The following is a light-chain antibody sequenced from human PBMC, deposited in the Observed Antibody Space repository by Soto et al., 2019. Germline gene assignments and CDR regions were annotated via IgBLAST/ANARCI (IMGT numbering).Light chain of an antibody. CDR1: SGDVGGYNY. CDR2: EVS. Sequence: QSVLTQPPSASGSPGRSVTVSCTGTSGDVGGYNYVSWYQHHPGKAPKLMIYEVSKRPSGVPDRFSGSKSGNTASLTVSGLQAEDEADYYCSSYAGSNNFVVFGGGTKLTVL. CDR3: SSYAGSNNFVV. J-gene: IGLJ2*01. V-gene: IGLV2-8*01.